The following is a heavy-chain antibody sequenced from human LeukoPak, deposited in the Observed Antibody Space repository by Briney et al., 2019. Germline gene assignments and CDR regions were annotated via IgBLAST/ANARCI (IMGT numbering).Heavy chain of an antibody. Sequence: PSGTLSLTCTVSGYSISSGYYWGWIRQPPGKGLEWIGSIYHSGSTYYNPSLKSRVTMSVDTSKNQFSLKLSSVTAADTAVYYCAREAYYYDSSGQNTLGYWGQGTLVTVSS. CDR1: GYSISSGYY. V-gene: IGHV4-38-2*02. CDR3: AREAYYYDSSGQNTLGY. J-gene: IGHJ4*02. CDR2: IYHSGST. D-gene: IGHD3-22*01.